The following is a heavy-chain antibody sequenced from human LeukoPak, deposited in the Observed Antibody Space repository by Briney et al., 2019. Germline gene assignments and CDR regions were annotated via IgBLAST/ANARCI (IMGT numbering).Heavy chain of an antibody. J-gene: IGHJ4*02. CDR2: IIPNTGGT. CDR1: NYIFTAYY. Sequence: ASVQVSCKASNYIFTAYYIHWLRQAPGQGLEWMGWIIPNTGGTNYAQELQGRVTMTSDASITTVYMEMSSLKFDDTAIYYCAREGGNGGFDYWGQGTLVTVSS. CDR3: AREGGNGGFDY. D-gene: IGHD2-15*01. V-gene: IGHV1-2*02.